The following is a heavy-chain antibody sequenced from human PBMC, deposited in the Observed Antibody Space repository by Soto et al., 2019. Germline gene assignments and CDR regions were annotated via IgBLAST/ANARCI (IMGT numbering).Heavy chain of an antibody. V-gene: IGHV1-24*01. D-gene: IGHD1-20*01. CDR3: ATPTPGPNTWRGIGRAYYYYYMDV. Sequence: QVQLVQSGAEVKKPGASVKVSCKVSGYTLTELSMHWVRQAPGKGLEWMGGFDPEDGETIYAQKFQGRVTMTEDTSTDTAYMELSSLRSEDTAVYYCATPTPGPNTWRGIGRAYYYYYMDVWDKGTTVTVSS. J-gene: IGHJ6*03. CDR2: FDPEDGET. CDR1: GYTLTELS.